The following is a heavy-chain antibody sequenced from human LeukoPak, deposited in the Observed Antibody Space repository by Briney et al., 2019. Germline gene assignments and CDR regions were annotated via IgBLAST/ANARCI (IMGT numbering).Heavy chain of an antibody. Sequence: GGPLRLSSAASGSTFSSSLMSWFRTAPGKGLEWLAKKKQDGSEKYYFASVKGRFTISRDNAKNSLYLQMNSLSAEDTAVYYCARNTYYYDSSGYWAYDYWGQGTLVTVSS. J-gene: IGHJ4*02. CDR3: ARNTYYYDSSGYWAYDY. CDR1: GSTFSSSL. CDR2: KKQDGSEK. V-gene: IGHV3-7*01. D-gene: IGHD3-22*01.